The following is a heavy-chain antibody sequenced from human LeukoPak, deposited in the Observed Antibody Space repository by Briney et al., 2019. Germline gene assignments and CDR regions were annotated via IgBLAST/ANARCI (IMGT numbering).Heavy chain of an antibody. D-gene: IGHD1-1*01. J-gene: IGHJ4*02. V-gene: IGHV3-48*01. Sequence: PGGSLRLSCTASGFPLSSYSINWVRQAPGKGLEWISYISSSSSNIYYLDSVQGRLTVSRDNERNSLFLQIGSPRAEDTAVYYCVRVKGTYFDYWGQGSLVTVSS. CDR3: VRVKGTYFDY. CDR1: GFPLSSYS. CDR2: ISSSSSNI.